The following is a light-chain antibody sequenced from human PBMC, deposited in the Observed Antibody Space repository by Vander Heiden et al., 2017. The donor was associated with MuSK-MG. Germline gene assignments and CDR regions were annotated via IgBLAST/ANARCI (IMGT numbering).Light chain of an antibody. Sequence: DIQMTQSPSTLSASVGDRVTITCRASQSISSWLAWYQQKPGKAPNLLIYDASTLESGVPSRFSGSGSVTEFTLTIIILLPDDFATYYCQQYDSYPWTFGQGTKVEIK. CDR3: QQYDSYPWT. V-gene: IGKV1-5*01. J-gene: IGKJ1*01. CDR1: QSISSW. CDR2: DAS.